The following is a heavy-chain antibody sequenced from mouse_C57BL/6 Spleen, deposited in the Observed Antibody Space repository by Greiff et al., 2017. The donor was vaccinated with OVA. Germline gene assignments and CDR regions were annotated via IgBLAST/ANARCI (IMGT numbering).Heavy chain of an antibody. J-gene: IGHJ4*01. CDR1: GYTFTSYW. D-gene: IGHD1-1*01. CDR3: AREDYGSSYDYYAMDY. V-gene: IGHV1-64*01. CDR2: IHPNGGCT. Sequence: QVQLQQPGAELVKPGASVKLSCKASGYTFTSYWMPWVKQSPGHCLELIGMIHPNGGCTNYNEKFKSKDTLTVDKSSSTAYMQLSRLTSEDSAVYYCAREDYGSSYDYYAMDYWGQGTSVTVSS.